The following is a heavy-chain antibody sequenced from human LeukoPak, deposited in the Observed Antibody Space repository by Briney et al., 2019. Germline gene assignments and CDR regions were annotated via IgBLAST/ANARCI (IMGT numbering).Heavy chain of an antibody. CDR2: IYHSGST. D-gene: IGHD3-9*01. CDR1: GFTFGDYA. J-gene: IGHJ4*02. V-gene: IGHV4-38-2*02. CDR3: AGTTYDILTGYDY. Sequence: GSLRLSCTASGFTFGDYAMSWFRQAPGKGLEWIGSIYHSGSTYYNPSLKSRVTISVDTSKNQFSLKLSSVTAADTAVYYCAGTTYDILTGYDYWGQGTLVTVSS.